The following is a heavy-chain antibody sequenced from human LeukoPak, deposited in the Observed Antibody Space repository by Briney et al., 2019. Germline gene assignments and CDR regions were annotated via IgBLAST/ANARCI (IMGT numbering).Heavy chain of an antibody. CDR3: AAMTTVTMYSYFFDS. Sequence: SSETLSLTCTVSGGSISSYYWSWIRQPPGKGLEWIGYIYYTGSTNYNPSLKSRVTISVDTSKNQFSLRLTSVTAADTAIYYCAAMTTVTMYSYFFDSWGQGTLLTVSS. V-gene: IGHV4-59*01. D-gene: IGHD4-17*01. J-gene: IGHJ4*02. CDR2: IYYTGST. CDR1: GGSISSYY.